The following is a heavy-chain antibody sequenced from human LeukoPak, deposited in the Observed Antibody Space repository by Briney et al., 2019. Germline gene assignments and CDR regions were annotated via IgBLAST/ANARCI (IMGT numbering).Heavy chain of an antibody. CDR2: IAAYNGHT. CDR1: GYAFTTYG. V-gene: IGHV1-18*01. J-gene: IGHJ4*02. CDR3: ATPAELVVVNAFDY. Sequence: ASVKVSCKTSGYAFTTYGITWVRQAPGQGLEWMGWIAAYNGHTDYTQKLQGRVTMTIDPSTDTAYMELRSLRSDDTGVYYCATPAELVVVNAFDYWGQGTLVTVSS. D-gene: IGHD3-22*01.